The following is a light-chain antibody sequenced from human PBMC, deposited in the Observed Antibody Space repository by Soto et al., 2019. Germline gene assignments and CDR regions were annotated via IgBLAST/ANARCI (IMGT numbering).Light chain of an antibody. V-gene: IGKV3-15*01. CDR1: QSVGSN. CDR2: DAS. CDR3: QQYNNWPYT. Sequence: EIVLTHSPATLSVSPGDRATLSCRASQSVGSNLAWYQQRPGQPPSLLIYDASTRATDIPARFSGGGSGTEFTLTISRLQSEDFAVYYCQQYNNWPYTFGQGTKLQIK. J-gene: IGKJ2*01.